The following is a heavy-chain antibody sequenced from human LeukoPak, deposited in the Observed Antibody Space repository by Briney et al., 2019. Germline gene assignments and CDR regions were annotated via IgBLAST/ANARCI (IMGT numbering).Heavy chain of an antibody. D-gene: IGHD3-22*01. V-gene: IGHV1-69*04. J-gene: IGHJ4*02. CDR2: IIPILGIA. CDR3: ARDTWFYDSSGHNDY. CDR1: GGTFSSYA. Sequence: ASVKVSCKASGGTFSSYAIGWVRQAPGQGLEWMGRIIPILGIANYAQKFQGRVTITADKSTSTAYMELSSLRSEDTAVYYCARDTWFYDSSGHNDYWGQGTLVTVSS.